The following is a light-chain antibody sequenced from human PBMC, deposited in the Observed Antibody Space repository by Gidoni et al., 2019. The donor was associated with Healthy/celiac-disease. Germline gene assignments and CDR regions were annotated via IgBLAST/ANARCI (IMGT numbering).Light chain of an antibody. CDR2: GAS. J-gene: IGKJ2*01. Sequence: SCRASQSVSSSYLAWYQQKPGQAPRLLIYGASSRAPGIPDRFSGSGSGTDFTLTISRLEPEDFAVYYCQQYGSSPPYTFGQGTKLEIK. CDR1: QSVSSSY. CDR3: QQYGSSPPYT. V-gene: IGKV3-20*01.